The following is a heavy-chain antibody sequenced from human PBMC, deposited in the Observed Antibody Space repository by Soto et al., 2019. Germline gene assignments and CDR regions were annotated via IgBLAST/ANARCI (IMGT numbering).Heavy chain of an antibody. Sequence: GGSLRLSCAASGFTFSGSAMHWVRQASGKGLEWVGRIRSKANSYAKAYAASVKGRFTISRDDSKNTAYLQMNSLKTEDTAVYYCTRSSSSSRLYYGMDVWGQGTTVTVSS. V-gene: IGHV3-73*01. D-gene: IGHD6-6*01. CDR1: GFTFSGSA. CDR2: IRSKANSYAK. J-gene: IGHJ6*02. CDR3: TRSSSSSRLYYGMDV.